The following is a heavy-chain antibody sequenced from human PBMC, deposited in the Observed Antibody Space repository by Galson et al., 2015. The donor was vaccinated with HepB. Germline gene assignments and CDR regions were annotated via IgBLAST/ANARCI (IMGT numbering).Heavy chain of an antibody. CDR2: ISGSGGNT. D-gene: IGHD7-27*01. CDR3: ARGSRSLGNWGSGDNFDY. Sequence: SLRLSCADSRFTFSSYAMSWVRQAPGKGLEWVSGISGSGGNTYYADSVKGRFTISRDNSNNTLYLQVNSLRADDTAVYFCARGSRSLGNWGSGDNFDYWGQGTLVTVSS. J-gene: IGHJ4*02. V-gene: IGHV3-23*01. CDR1: RFTFSSYA.